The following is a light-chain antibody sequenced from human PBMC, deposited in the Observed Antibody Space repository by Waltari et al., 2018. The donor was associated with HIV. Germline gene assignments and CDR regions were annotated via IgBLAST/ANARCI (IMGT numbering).Light chain of an antibody. Sequence: VVMTQSPPTLSVSPGERVTLSCRASQSVTTSLAWYQQKPGQAPRLIIYGTSSRATGIPARFSGSGSGTEFSLVISSLQTEDFAIYYCQQYHIWPPFSFGGGTKVEMK. V-gene: IGKV3-15*01. CDR2: GTS. CDR3: QQYHIWPPFS. J-gene: IGKJ4*01. CDR1: QSVTTS.